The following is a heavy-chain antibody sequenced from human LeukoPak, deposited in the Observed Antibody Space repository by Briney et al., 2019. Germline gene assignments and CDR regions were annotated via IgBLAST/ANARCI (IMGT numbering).Heavy chain of an antibody. Sequence: SETLSLTCTVFGYSINNGYYWGWIRHAPGKGLEWIGSMFHTGNSYYNPSLKRRVTIAIDTSKNQFSLKLSSVTAADTAVYYCAREWNYYAFEIWGQGTMVSVSS. CDR1: GYSINNGYY. J-gene: IGHJ3*02. CDR3: AREWNYYAFEI. D-gene: IGHD1-7*01. V-gene: IGHV4-38-2*02. CDR2: MFHTGNS.